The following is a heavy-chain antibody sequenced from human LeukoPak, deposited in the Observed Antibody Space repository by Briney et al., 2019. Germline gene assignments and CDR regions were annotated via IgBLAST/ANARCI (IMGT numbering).Heavy chain of an antibody. CDR1: GFTFSSYA. D-gene: IGHD1-26*01. CDR2: LGTDRST. CDR3: AKGPHKREDSGSALEH. Sequence: GGSLRLSCAASGFTFSSYAMSWVRQAPGKGLEWVSALGTDRSTFYTDSVKGRFTISRDNSKNTLFLQMNSLRADDSAVYYCAKGPHKREDSGSALEHWGQGTLVTVSS. V-gene: IGHV3-23*01. J-gene: IGHJ4*02.